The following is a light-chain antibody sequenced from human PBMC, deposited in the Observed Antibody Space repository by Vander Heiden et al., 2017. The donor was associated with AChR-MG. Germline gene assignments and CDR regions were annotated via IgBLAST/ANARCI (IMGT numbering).Light chain of an antibody. CDR3: HQEGSSPLT. J-gene: IGKJ4*01. Sequence: EIVLTQSPGTLSLSPGERATLSCKASQSVSSSHLAWYQQKPGQAPRLLIYVASSRATGIPDRFSGSGSGTDFTLTINRLEPEDFAVYYCHQEGSSPLTFGGGTRVDIK. CDR1: QSVSSSH. V-gene: IGKV3-20*01. CDR2: VAS.